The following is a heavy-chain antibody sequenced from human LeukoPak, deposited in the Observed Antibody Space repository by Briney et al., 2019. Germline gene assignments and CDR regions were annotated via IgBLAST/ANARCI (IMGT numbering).Heavy chain of an antibody. D-gene: IGHD2-2*01. J-gene: IGHJ4*02. CDR2: INHSGST. Sequence: SETLSLTCAVYGGSFSGYYWSWIRQPPGKGLEWIGEINHSGSTNYNPSLKSRVTISVDTSKNQFSLKLSSVTAADTAVYYCARGGEDIVVVPAALTFDYWGQGTLVTVSS. CDR1: GGSFSGYY. V-gene: IGHV4-34*01. CDR3: ARGGEDIVVVPAALTFDY.